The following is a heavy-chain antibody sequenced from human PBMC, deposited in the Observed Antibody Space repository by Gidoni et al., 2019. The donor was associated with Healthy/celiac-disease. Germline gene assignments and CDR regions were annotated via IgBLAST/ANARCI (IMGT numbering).Heavy chain of an antibody. V-gene: IGHV3-21*01. CDR2: ISSSSSYI. CDR1: GFTFSSYS. J-gene: IGHJ6*02. CDR3: ASNPPRYYYGMDV. Sequence: EVQLVESGGGLVKPGGSLRLSCAASGFTFSSYSMNWVRQAPGKGLEWVSSISSSSSYIYYADSVKGRFTISRDNAKNSLYLQMNSLRAEDTAVYYCASNPPRYYYGMDVWGQGTTVTVSS.